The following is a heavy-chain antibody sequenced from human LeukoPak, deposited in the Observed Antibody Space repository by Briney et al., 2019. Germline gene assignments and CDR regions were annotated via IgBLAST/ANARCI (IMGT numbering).Heavy chain of an antibody. CDR1: GGSFSGYY. Sequence: SSETLSLTCAVYGGSFSGYYWSWIRQPAGKGLEWLGRIYTSGSTNYNPSLKSRVTMSVDTSKNQFSLKLSSVTAADTAVYYCARMGYYYDSSGYWEYFQHWGQGTLVTVSS. D-gene: IGHD3-22*01. CDR3: ARMGYYYDSSGYWEYFQH. CDR2: IYTSGST. V-gene: IGHV4-59*10. J-gene: IGHJ1*01.